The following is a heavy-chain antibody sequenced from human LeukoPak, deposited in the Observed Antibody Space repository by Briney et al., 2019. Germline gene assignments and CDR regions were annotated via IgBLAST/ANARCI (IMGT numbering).Heavy chain of an antibody. V-gene: IGHV1-46*01. CDR1: GYTFTSYY. CDR2: INPSGGST. Sequence: GASVKVSCKASGYTFTSYYMHWVRQAPGQGLEWMGIINPSGGSTSYAQKFQGRVTMTRDTSTSTVYMELSSLRSEDTAVYYCARVLTYYDILTGYSTYYFDYWAREPWSPSPQ. CDR3: ARVLTYYDILTGYSTYYFDY. D-gene: IGHD3-9*01. J-gene: IGHJ4*02.